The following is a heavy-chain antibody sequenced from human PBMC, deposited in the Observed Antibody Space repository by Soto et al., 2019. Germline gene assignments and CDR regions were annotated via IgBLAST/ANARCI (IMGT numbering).Heavy chain of an antibody. J-gene: IGHJ6*02. CDR1: GCSISSGGCS. CDR2: IYPTGTT. CDR3: ARAPPGPSPHWVI. V-gene: IGHV4-30-2*06. D-gene: IGHD3-10*01. Sequence: SLTCTVSGCSISSGGCSWSWIRQSPEKGLEWIGCIYPTGTTYYHPSLNSRVTISVDTSRNQFSLNLTSVTAADTAVYYCARAPPGPSPHWVIWGQGTTVTVSS.